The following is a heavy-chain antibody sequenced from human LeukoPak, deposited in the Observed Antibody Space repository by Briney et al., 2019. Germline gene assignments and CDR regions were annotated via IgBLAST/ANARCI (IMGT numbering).Heavy chain of an antibody. D-gene: IGHD5-24*01. CDR1: GVSISSYY. J-gene: IGHJ4*02. CDR3: ARALGPATILFNY. CDR2: VYNSGSP. V-gene: IGHV4-59*01. Sequence: SETLSLTCSVSGVSISSYYWGWIRQPPGKGLEWIGCVYNSGSPNYNPSLKSRVTISVDTSKNQVSLKLTSVTAADTALYYCARALGPATILFNYWGSGTLVTVSS.